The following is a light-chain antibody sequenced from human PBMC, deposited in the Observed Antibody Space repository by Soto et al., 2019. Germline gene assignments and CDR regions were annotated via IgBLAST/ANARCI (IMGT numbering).Light chain of an antibody. Sequence: EIVMTQSPATLSVCPGAGGTRCGMGSQSIGNNLAWYQQQPGQAPRLLIYGASTTASGIPARFSGSGSGTEFTLTISSLQSEDFAVYYCLHYKDWPRWTFGQGTKVDIK. CDR1: QSIGNN. V-gene: IGKV3-15*01. CDR2: GAS. CDR3: LHYKDWPRWT. J-gene: IGKJ1*01.